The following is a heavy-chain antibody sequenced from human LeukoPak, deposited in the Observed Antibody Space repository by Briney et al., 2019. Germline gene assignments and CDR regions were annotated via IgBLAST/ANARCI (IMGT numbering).Heavy chain of an antibody. CDR1: GYTFTSYH. D-gene: IGHD6-6*01. CDR3: ARDRADYSSSDY. J-gene: IGHJ4*02. CDR2: IIPILGIA. V-gene: IGHV1-69*04. Sequence: ASVKVSCKASGYTFTSYHMHWGPQAPGQGLEWMGRIIPILGIANYAQKFQGRVTITADKSTSTAYMELSSLRSEDTAVYYCARDRADYSSSDYWGQGTLVTVSS.